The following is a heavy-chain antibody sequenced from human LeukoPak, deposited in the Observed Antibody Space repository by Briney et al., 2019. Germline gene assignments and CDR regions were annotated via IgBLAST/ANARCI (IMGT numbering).Heavy chain of an antibody. J-gene: IGHJ4*02. CDR2: MSYSGNT. D-gene: IGHD2-15*01. Sequence: PSETLSLTCTVSGGSINNYYWNWIRPPPGKGLEWVGYMSYSGNTYDNPSLKSRVTISIDISKNKFFLQMTAVTAADTAVYYCAREEYGGPFDYWGQGALVTVSS. V-gene: IGHV4-59*01. CDR3: AREEYGGPFDY. CDR1: GGSINNYY.